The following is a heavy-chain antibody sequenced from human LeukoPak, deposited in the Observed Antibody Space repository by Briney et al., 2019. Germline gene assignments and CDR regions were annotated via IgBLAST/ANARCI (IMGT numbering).Heavy chain of an antibody. CDR2: ISSRGSTI. V-gene: IGHV3-11*01. CDR3: ATSSGYYYPFDY. Sequence: GGSLRLSCAASGFTFSDYYMSWIRQAPGKGLEWVSYISSRGSTIYYADSVKGRFTISRDNAKNSLYLQMNSLRAEDTAVYYCATSSGYYYPFDYWGQGTLVTVSS. CDR1: GFTFSDYY. J-gene: IGHJ4*02. D-gene: IGHD3-22*01.